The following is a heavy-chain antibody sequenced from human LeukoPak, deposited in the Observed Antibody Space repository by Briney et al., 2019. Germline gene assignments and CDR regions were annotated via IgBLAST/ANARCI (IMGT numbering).Heavy chain of an antibody. J-gene: IGHJ4*02. D-gene: IGHD3-10*01. V-gene: IGHV1-46*04. CDR2: INPNDNSI. Sequence: GASVKVSCKASEDTFTRHHMHWVRQAPGQGLEWIGLINPNDNSIDYTQKLRGRVTVTRDRSTSTVYMELNSLRSDDTAVYYCAREGGSYKHFDYWGQGSLITVSS. CDR1: EDTFTRHH. CDR3: AREGGSYKHFDY.